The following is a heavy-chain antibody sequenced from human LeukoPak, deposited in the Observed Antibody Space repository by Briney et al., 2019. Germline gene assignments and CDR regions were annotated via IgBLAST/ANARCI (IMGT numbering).Heavy chain of an antibody. CDR3: ARESGSYFFDY. D-gene: IGHD1-26*01. Sequence: QPGGSLRLSCAASGFTFSYYEMTWVRQAPGKGLEWVSYISTSGSTTYYTDSVKGRFTISRDNAKNSLYLQMNSLRAEDTALYYCARESGSYFFDYWGQGTLVTVSS. J-gene: IGHJ4*02. CDR1: GFTFSYYE. CDR2: ISTSGSTT. V-gene: IGHV3-48*03.